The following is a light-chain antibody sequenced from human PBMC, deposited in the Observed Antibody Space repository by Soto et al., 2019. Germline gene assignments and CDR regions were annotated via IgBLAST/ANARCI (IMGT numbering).Light chain of an antibody. CDR2: SND. Sequence: QLVLTPPPSASGTPGQSVTISGSGISSNSGTNTVNWYQQLPGTAPKLLIYSNDQRPSGVPDRFSGSKSGTSASLAISGLQSDAEAVYCCAGWADNLNGPLFGVGTKLTVL. CDR1: SSNSGTNT. J-gene: IGLJ2*01. CDR3: AGWADNLNGPL. V-gene: IGLV1-44*01.